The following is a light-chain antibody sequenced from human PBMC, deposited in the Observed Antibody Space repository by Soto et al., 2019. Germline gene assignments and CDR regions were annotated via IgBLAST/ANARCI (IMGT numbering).Light chain of an antibody. CDR2: AAS. Sequence: EIVLTQSPGTLSLSPGERATLSCRASQTVSSSKLAWYQQKPDQAPKLIIYAASSRASGIPERFSGSGSGTYFTLTISRLEPEYFAVYYCHQYGRSPRTFGQGTKVEI. CDR1: QTVSSSK. V-gene: IGKV3-20*01. CDR3: HQYGRSPRT. J-gene: IGKJ1*01.